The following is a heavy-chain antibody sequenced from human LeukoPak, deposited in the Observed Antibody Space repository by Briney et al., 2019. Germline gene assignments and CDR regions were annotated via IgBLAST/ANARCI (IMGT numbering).Heavy chain of an antibody. CDR1: GGSISSYY. D-gene: IGHD1-14*01. V-gene: IGHV4-59*08. CDR3: ARFPAGGASFRKPKLSAFDI. Sequence: SETLSLTCTVSGGSISSYYWSWIRQPPGKGLEWIGYIYYSGSTNYNPSLKSRVTISVDTSKNQFSLKLSSVTAADTAVYYCARFPAGGASFRKPKLSAFDIWGQGTMVTVSS. J-gene: IGHJ3*02. CDR2: IYYSGST.